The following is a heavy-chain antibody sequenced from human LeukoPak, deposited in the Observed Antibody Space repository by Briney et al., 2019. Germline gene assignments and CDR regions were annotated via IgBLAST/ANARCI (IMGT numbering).Heavy chain of an antibody. V-gene: IGHV1-69*13. CDR2: IIPIFGTA. D-gene: IGHD5-12*01. Sequence: SVKVSCKASGGTFSSYAISWVRQAPGQGREWMGGIIPIFGTANYAQKFQGRVTITADESTSTAYMELSSLRSEDTAVYYCARDLSGYDSRGFDYWGQGTLVTVSS. CDR1: GGTFSSYA. J-gene: IGHJ4*02. CDR3: ARDLSGYDSRGFDY.